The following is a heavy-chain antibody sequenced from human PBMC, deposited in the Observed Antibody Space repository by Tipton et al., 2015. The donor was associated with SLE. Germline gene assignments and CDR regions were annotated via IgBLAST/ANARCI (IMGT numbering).Heavy chain of an antibody. Sequence: TLSLTCTVSGDSISSGGHYWSWIRQPAGKGLEWIGRIHASGSSGSTEYNPSLKSRVSMSLDTSKNQFSLNLTSVTAADTALYYCARDGVRKGWWFFELWGRGTLVTVSS. V-gene: IGHV4-61*02. CDR3: ARDGVRKGWWFFEL. CDR2: IHASGSSGST. CDR1: GDSISSGGHY. D-gene: IGHD3-16*01. J-gene: IGHJ2*01.